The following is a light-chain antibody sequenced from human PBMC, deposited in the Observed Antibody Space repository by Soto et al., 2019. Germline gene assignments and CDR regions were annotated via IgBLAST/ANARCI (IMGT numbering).Light chain of an antibody. CDR1: QTVSSD. Sequence: EVVMTQSPATLSVSPGERATLSCRASQTVSSDLAWFQQRPGQPPRLLISDASTRATGIAARFSCSGSGTEFTLTISSLQSEDFAVYYCQQHNIWPHTFGQGTKLEIK. J-gene: IGKJ2*01. V-gene: IGKV3-15*01. CDR3: QQHNIWPHT. CDR2: DAS.